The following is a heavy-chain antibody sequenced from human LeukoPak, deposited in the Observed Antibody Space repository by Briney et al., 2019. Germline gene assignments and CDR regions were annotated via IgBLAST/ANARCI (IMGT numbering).Heavy chain of an antibody. J-gene: IGHJ4*02. CDR2: INPNSGDT. D-gene: IGHD2-2*01. V-gene: IGHV1-2*02. CDR3: ARANPLYCSSTTCLFDY. CDR1: GYTFTGYY. Sequence: RAASVKVSCKASGYTFTGYYMHWVRQAPGQGFEWMGWINPNSGDTNYAQKFQGRVTMTRDTSISTAHMELSRLRSDDTAVCYCARANPLYCSSTTCLFDYWGQGTLVTVSS.